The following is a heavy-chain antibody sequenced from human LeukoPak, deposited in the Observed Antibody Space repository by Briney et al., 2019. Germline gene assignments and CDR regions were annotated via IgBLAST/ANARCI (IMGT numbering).Heavy chain of an antibody. V-gene: IGHV1-69*04. CDR1: GYTFTSYA. CDR2: IIPILGIA. Sequence: SVKVSCKASGYTFTSYAISWVRQAPGQGLEWMGRIIPILGIANYAQKFQGRVTITADKSTSTAYMELSSLRSEDTAVYYCARDLSGGNPAVGYWGQGTLVTVSS. CDR3: ARDLSGGNPAVGY. D-gene: IGHD4-23*01. J-gene: IGHJ4*02.